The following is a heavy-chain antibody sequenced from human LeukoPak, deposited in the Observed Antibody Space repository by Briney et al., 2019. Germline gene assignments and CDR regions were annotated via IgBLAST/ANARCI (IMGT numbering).Heavy chain of an antibody. CDR3: ARAPIVATIGGFDY. J-gene: IGHJ4*02. CDR2: ISSSSSYI. D-gene: IGHD5-12*01. CDR1: GFTFSSYS. Sequence: PGGSLRLSCAASGFTFSSYSMNCVRQAPGKGLEWVSSISSSSSYIYYADSVKGRFTISRDNAKNSLFLQMNSLRAEDTAVYYCARAPIVATIGGFDYWGQGTLVTVSS. V-gene: IGHV3-21*04.